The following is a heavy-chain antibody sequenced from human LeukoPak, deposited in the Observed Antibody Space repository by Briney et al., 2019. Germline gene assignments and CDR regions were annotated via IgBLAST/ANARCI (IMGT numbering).Heavy chain of an antibody. D-gene: IGHD6-19*01. CDR2: INHSGST. CDR3: AREETRGYSSG. J-gene: IGHJ4*02. Sequence: SETLSLTCAVYGGSFSGYYWSWIRQPPGKGLEWIGEINHSGSTNYNPSLKSRVTISVDTSKNQFSLKLSSVTAADTAVYYCAREETRGYSSGWGQGTPVTVSS. CDR1: GGSFSGYY. V-gene: IGHV4-34*01.